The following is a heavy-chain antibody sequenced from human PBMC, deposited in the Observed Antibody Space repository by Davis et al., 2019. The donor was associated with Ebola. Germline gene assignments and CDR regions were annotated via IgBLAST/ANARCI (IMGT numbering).Heavy chain of an antibody. Sequence: GESLKISCKASGYSFTSFWIGWVRQPPGQGLEWMGAILPGDSDTRYSPSFQGQVTISADKSITTAYLHWNSLKASDTAMYYCARQVWNFDNWFDPWGQGTLVTVSS. CDR3: ARQVWNFDNWFDP. CDR1: GYSFTSFW. J-gene: IGHJ5*02. CDR2: ILPGDSDT. D-gene: IGHD1-7*01. V-gene: IGHV5-51*01.